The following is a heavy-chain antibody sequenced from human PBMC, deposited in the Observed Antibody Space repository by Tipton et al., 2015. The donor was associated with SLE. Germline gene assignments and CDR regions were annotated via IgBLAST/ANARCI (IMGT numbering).Heavy chain of an antibody. D-gene: IGHD1-14*01. Sequence: SLRLSCAASGFTFSSYWMSWVRQAPGKGLEWVANIKQDGSEKYYVDSVKGRFTISRDNAKNSLYLQMNSLRAEDTAVYYCAREGHNLVPLEDAFDIRGQGTMVTVSP. CDR3: AREGHNLVPLEDAFDI. J-gene: IGHJ3*02. V-gene: IGHV3-7*01. CDR1: GFTFSSYW. CDR2: IKQDGSEK.